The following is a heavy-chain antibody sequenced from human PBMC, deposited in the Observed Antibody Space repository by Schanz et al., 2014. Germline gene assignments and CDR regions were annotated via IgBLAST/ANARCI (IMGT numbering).Heavy chain of an antibody. D-gene: IGHD2-8*02. Sequence: QVQLVQSGDEVKKPGASVKVSCKTSGYTFSDYGIKWVRQAPGQGLEWVGWISPYTGNTHYFDKMEGRVSVTADATTSRDNMELRRLRADDTAMYYCAAMWEYCTATACQILGVLDVWGQGTMVTVSS. V-gene: IGHV1-18*01. J-gene: IGHJ3*01. CDR2: ISPYTGNT. CDR3: AAMWEYCTATACQILGVLDV. CDR1: GYTFSDYG.